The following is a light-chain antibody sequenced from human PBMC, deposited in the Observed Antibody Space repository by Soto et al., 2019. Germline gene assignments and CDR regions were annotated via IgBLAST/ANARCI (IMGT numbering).Light chain of an antibody. J-gene: IGLJ2*01. V-gene: IGLV1-47*02. Sequence: QSVLSQPPSASGTPRQRVTISCSGSSSNIGSNFVYWYQQLTGTAPKIIIYTTNQRPSGVPDRFSGSKSGTSASLAISGLRSDDEADYYCATWDDSLSAVVFGGGTKLTVL. CDR1: SSNIGSNF. CDR3: ATWDDSLSAVV. CDR2: TTN.